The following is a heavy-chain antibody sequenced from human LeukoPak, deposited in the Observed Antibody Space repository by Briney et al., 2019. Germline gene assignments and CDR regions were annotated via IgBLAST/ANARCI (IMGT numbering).Heavy chain of an antibody. CDR3: ARSHYYDSSGYSPWGGYYYYMDV. CDR1: GFTFSSYG. V-gene: IGHV3-30*02. Sequence: PGGSLRLSCAASGFTFSSYGMHWVRQAPGKGLEWVAFIRYDETNKYYADSVKGRFTISRDNSKNTLYLQMNSLRAEDTAVYYCARSHYYDSSGYSPWGGYYYYMDVWGKGTTVTVSS. D-gene: IGHD3-22*01. J-gene: IGHJ6*03. CDR2: IRYDETNK.